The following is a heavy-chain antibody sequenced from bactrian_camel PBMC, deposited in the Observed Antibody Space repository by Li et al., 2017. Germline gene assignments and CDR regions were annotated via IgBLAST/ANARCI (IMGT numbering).Heavy chain of an antibody. V-gene: IGHV3S53*01. D-gene: IGHD2*01. Sequence: GSLRLSCAASGYMYVSSCLAWFRQAPGKEREGVATIDAEDTKTYGGSVKGRFTISKDNTKNTLYLQMTSLKPEDSAMYYCAARWPCTIKWYDPTGYNYWGQGTQVTVS. CDR1: GYMYVSSC. J-gene: IGHJ4*01. CDR3: AARWPCTIKWYDPTGYNY. CDR2: IDAEDTK.